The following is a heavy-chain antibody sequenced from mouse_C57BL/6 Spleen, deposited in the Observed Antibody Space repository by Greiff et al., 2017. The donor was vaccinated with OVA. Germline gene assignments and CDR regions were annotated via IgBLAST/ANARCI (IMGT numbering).Heavy chain of an antibody. CDR1: GYTFTSYW. V-gene: IGHV1-7*01. CDR3: ARNGYYGEYWYFDV. CDR2: INPSSGYT. D-gene: IGHD2-3*01. Sequence: VQLQQSGAELAKPGASVKLSCKASGYTFTSYWMHWVKQRPGQGLEWIGYINPSSGYTKYNQQFKDKSPLTAYKSSSTASMQLSSLTYADSAVYYGARNGYYGEYWYFDVWGTGTTVTVSS. J-gene: IGHJ1*03.